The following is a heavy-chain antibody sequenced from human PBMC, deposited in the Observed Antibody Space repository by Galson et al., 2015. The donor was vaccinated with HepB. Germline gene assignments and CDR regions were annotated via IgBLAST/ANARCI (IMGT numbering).Heavy chain of an antibody. CDR3: AKDPDFDFYSEKSTTFDY. D-gene: IGHD3-3*01. CDR1: GFSFDTYG. CDR2: ISGAGHNT. J-gene: IGHJ4*02. V-gene: IGHV3-23*01. Sequence: SLRLSCAASGFSFDTYGMSWVRQAPGKGLEWVSSISGAGHNTYYADAVRGRFTISRDNSKNTVYLQMISLRDVDKAMYYCAKDPDFDFYSEKSTTFDYWGRGTLVTVSS.